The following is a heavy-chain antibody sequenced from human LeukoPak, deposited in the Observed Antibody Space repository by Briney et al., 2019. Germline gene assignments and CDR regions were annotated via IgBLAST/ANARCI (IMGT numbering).Heavy chain of an antibody. D-gene: IGHD2-15*01. CDR2: IWYDGSNK. CDR1: GFTFSSYG. J-gene: IGHJ4*02. V-gene: IGHV3-33*06. CDR3: AKAGSVVVVAALDY. Sequence: PGGSLRLSCAASGFTFSSYGMHWVRQAPGKGLEWVAVIWYDGSNKYYADSVKGRFTISRDNSKNTLYLQMNSLRAEDTAVYYCAKAGSVVVVAALDYWGQGTLVTVSS.